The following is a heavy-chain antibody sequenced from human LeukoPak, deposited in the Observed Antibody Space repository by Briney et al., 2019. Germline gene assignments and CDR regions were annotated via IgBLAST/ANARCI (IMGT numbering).Heavy chain of an antibody. CDR1: GFTFSSYW. CDR2: INTDGSST. CDR3: AKCRSEGIAAAGNH. D-gene: IGHD6-13*01. Sequence: GGSLRLSCAASGFTFSSYWMHWVRQAPGKGLVWVSRINTDGSSTSYADSVKGRFTISRDNAKNTLYLQMNSLRVEDTAVYYCAKCRSEGIAAAGNHWGQGTLVTVSS. V-gene: IGHV3-74*01. J-gene: IGHJ4*02.